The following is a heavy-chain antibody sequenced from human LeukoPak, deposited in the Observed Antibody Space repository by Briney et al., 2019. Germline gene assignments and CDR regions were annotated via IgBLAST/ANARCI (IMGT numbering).Heavy chain of an antibody. D-gene: IGHD3-22*01. J-gene: IGHJ1*01. CDR1: ADSVSRSDSY. V-gene: IGHV4-39*01. CDR2: IYYSGRT. CDR3: ARRRYYDGSGYLE. Sequence: SETLSLTRSVSADSVSRSDSYWDWIRQPPGKGLEWIGTIYYSGRTYYSPSLKSRVTLSVDTSSNQFSLNLRSVTAADTAVYYCARRRYYDGSGYLEWGQGTLLSVSS.